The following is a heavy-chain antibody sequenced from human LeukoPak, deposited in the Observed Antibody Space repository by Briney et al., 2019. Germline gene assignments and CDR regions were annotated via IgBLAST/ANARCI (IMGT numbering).Heavy chain of an antibody. Sequence: ASVKVSCKASGYTFTGYYMHWVRQAPGQGLEWMGWINPNSGGTNYAQKFQGRVTMTRDTSISTAYMELSRLRSDDTAVYYCARDRYDILTGYYAPNWFDPWGQGTLVTVSS. D-gene: IGHD3-9*01. CDR1: GYTFTGYY. CDR3: ARDRYDILTGYYAPNWFDP. CDR2: INPNSGGT. V-gene: IGHV1-2*02. J-gene: IGHJ5*02.